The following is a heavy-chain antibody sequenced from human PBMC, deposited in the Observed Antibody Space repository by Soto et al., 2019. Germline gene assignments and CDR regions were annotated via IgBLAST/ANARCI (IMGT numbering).Heavy chain of an antibody. CDR1: GYTFTSNG. J-gene: IGHJ4*02. CDR2: ISTYNGNT. CDR3: ARDGYGDYGY. Sequence: QVQLVQSGAEVKKPGTSVKVSCKASGYTFTSNGISWVRQAPGQGLEWMGWISTYNGNTNYAQTLQGRVTMTRDTSTSIAYLELRDLRSDDTAVYYCARDGYGDYGYWGQGSLVTVSS. V-gene: IGHV1-18*01. D-gene: IGHD4-17*01.